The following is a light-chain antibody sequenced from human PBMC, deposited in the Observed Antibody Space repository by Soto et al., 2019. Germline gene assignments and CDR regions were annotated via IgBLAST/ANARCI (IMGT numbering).Light chain of an antibody. V-gene: IGKV3-15*01. CDR3: QQYDNWPPFFT. J-gene: IGKJ3*01. CDR1: QNIGTN. Sequence: EVVMTQSPATLSVSPGDRATLSCRASQNIGTNVAWYQHKPGQAPRLLIYGASTRATDIPPRFSGSGSGSEFSLTVSSLQSEDFVVYDWQQYDNWPPFFTFGPGTKVDIQ. CDR2: GAS.